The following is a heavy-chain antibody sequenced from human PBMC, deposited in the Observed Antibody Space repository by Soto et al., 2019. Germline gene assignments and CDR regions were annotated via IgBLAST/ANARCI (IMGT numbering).Heavy chain of an antibody. CDR1: GVSISSGGYY. Sequence: SETLSLTCTVSGVSISSGGYYWTWIRQHPQKGLEWIGHIYYSGSTYYNPSLKSRVTVSVDTSRNDFSLRLSSVTAADTAVYYCTTGGDASKTGDWGQGTLVTVSS. CDR2: IYYSGST. J-gene: IGHJ4*02. D-gene: IGHD1-1*01. CDR3: TTGGDASKTGD. V-gene: IGHV4-31*03.